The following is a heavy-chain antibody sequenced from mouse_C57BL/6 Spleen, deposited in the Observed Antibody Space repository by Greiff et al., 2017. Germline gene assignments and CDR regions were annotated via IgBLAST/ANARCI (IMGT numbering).Heavy chain of an antibody. J-gene: IGHJ2*01. V-gene: IGHV5-6*01. CDR2: ISSGGSYT. D-gene: IGHD1-2*01. Sequence: EVNVVESGGDLVKPGGSLKLSCAASGFTFSSYGMSWVRQTPDKRLEWVATISSGGSYTYYPDSVKGRFTISRDNAKNTLYLQMSSLKSEDTAMYYCARQRTAFDYWGQGTTLTVSS. CDR1: GFTFSSYG. CDR3: ARQRTAFDY.